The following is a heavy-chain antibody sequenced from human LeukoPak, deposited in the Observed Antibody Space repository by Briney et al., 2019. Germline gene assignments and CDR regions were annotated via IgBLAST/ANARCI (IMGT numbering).Heavy chain of an antibody. CDR1: GFTFSSYE. Sequence: GGSLRLSCAASGFTFSSYEMNWVRQAPGKGLEWVSYISSSGSTIYYADSVKGRFTISRDNAKNSLYLQMNSLRAEDTAVYYCARATASSFVAFDIWGQGTMVTVSS. V-gene: IGHV3-48*03. CDR2: ISSSGSTI. CDR3: ARATASSFVAFDI. J-gene: IGHJ3*02. D-gene: IGHD6-6*01.